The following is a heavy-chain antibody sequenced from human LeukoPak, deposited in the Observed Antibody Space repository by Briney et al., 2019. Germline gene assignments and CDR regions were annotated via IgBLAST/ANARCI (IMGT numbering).Heavy chain of an antibody. CDR3: ARQQLNAFDI. V-gene: IGHV3-7*01. Sequence: PGGSLRPSCAASGFTFSSYAMSWVRQAPGKGLEWVANIKQDGSEKYYVDSVKGRFTISRDNAKNSLDLQMNSLRAEDTAVYYCARQQLNAFDIWGQGTMVTVSS. CDR2: IKQDGSEK. J-gene: IGHJ3*02. D-gene: IGHD6-13*01. CDR1: GFTFSSYA.